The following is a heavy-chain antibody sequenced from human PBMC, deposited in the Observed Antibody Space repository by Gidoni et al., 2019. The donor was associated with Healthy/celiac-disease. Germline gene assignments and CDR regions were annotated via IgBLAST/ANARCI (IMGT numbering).Heavy chain of an antibody. D-gene: IGHD4-17*01. CDR1: GGSISSGGYS. V-gene: IGHV4-30-2*01. Sequence: QLQLQESGSGLVKPSQTLSLTCAVSGGSISSGGYSWSWIRQPPGKGLEWIGYIYHSGSTYYNPSLKSRVTISVDRSKNQFSLKLSSVTAADTAVYYCARVDGDYVGSNWFDPWGQGTLVTVSS. CDR2: IYHSGST. CDR3: ARVDGDYVGSNWFDP. J-gene: IGHJ5*02.